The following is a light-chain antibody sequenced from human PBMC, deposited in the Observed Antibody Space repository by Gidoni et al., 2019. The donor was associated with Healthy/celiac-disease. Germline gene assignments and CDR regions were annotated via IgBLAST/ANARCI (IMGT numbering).Light chain of an antibody. V-gene: IGKV3-11*01. CDR1: QSVSSY. CDR3: QQRSNWPGA. CDR2: DAS. Sequence: EIVFTHSPATLSLSPGERATLSCRASQSVSSYLAWYQQKPGQAPRLLIYDASNRATGIPARFSGSGSGTDFTLTISSLEPEDFAVYYCQQRSNWPGAFGQXTKLEIK. J-gene: IGKJ2*01.